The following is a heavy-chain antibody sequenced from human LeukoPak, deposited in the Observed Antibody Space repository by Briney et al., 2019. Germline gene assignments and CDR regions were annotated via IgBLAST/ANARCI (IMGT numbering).Heavy chain of an antibody. CDR2: ISYDGSNK. CDR1: GFTFSSYG. Sequence: PRRSLRLSCAASGFTFSSYGMHWVRQAPGKGLEWVAVISYDGSNKYYADSVKGRFTISRDNSKNTLYLQMNSLRAEDTAVYYCAKEYCSSTSCYEAEYFQHWGQGTLVTVSS. V-gene: IGHV3-30*18. D-gene: IGHD2-2*01. J-gene: IGHJ1*01. CDR3: AKEYCSSTSCYEAEYFQH.